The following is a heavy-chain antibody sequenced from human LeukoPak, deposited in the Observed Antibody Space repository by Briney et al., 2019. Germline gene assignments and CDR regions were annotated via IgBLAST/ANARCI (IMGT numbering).Heavy chain of an antibody. Sequence: WETLSLTCTVSGGSISSSSYYWGWIRQPPGKGLEWIGSIYYSGSTYYNPSLKSRATISVDTSKNQFSLKLSSVTAADTAVYYCARFNHPGRGGYFDYWGQGTLVTVSS. CDR3: ARFNHPGRGGYFDY. D-gene: IGHD3-10*01. CDR1: GGSISSSSYY. V-gene: IGHV4-39*07. CDR2: IYYSGST. J-gene: IGHJ4*02.